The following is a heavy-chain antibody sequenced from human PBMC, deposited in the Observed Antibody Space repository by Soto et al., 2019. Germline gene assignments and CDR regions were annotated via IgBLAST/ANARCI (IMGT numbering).Heavy chain of an antibody. CDR3: ARHGYYYDSTGYYYFV. V-gene: IGHV4-39*01. Sequence: PSETLSLTCTVSGGSVSSTNHYWGWIRQPPGKGPEGIGDIYYSGMTHYNPSLKSRVTMSVDTSMSQFFLKLSSVTAADTAVYYCARHGYYYDSTGYYYFVWGQGTLVTVSS. CDR2: IYYSGMT. J-gene: IGHJ4*02. CDR1: GGSVSSTNHY. D-gene: IGHD3-22*01.